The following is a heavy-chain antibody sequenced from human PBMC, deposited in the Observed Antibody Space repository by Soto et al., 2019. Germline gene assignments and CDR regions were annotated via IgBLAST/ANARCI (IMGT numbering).Heavy chain of an antibody. CDR2: ISSSGSTI. CDR1: GFTFSDYY. J-gene: IGHJ4*02. V-gene: IGHV3-11*01. CDR3: ARDDRYGGRDY. Sequence: QVQLVESGGGLFKPGGSLRLSYAPSGFTFSDYYISWIRQAPGKGLEWDSYISSSGSTIYYADSVKGRFTISRDNAKNSLYLHMNGLRAEDTAVYYCARDDRYGGRDYWGKGTQVTVSS. D-gene: IGHD4-17*01.